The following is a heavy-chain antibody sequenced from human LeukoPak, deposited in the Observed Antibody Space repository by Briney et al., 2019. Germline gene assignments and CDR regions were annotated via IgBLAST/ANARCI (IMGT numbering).Heavy chain of an antibody. D-gene: IGHD6-13*01. Sequence: SETLSLTCTVSGGSISSYYWSWIRQPPGKGLEWIGYIYYSGSTNYNPSLKSRVTISVDTSKNQFSLKLSSVTAADTAVYYCARLIQQQLVGGIWFDPWGQGTLVTVSS. V-gene: IGHV4-59*08. J-gene: IGHJ5*02. CDR2: IYYSGST. CDR1: GGSISSYY. CDR3: ARLIQQQLVGGIWFDP.